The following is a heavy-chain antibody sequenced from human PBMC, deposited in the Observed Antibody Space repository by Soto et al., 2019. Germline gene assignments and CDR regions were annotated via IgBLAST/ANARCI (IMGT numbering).Heavy chain of an antibody. CDR2: ISAYNGNT. Sequence: VASVKVSCKASGYTFTSYGISWVRQAPGQGLEWMGWISAYNGNTNYAQKLQGRVTMTTDISTSTAYMELRSLRSDDTAVYYCARFLLGYYDSSGYPDYWGQGTLVTVSS. J-gene: IGHJ4*02. CDR3: ARFLLGYYDSSGYPDY. CDR1: GYTFTSYG. D-gene: IGHD3-22*01. V-gene: IGHV1-18*01.